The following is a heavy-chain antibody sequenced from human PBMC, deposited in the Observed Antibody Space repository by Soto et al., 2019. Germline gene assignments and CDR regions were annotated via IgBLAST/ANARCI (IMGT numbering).Heavy chain of an antibody. V-gene: IGHV1-18*01. CDR2: ISAYNGNT. J-gene: IGHJ4*02. Sequence: GASVKVSCTASGYTFASCAITWMRQAPGQGLEWMGWISAYNGNTNYAQKLQGRVTMTTDTSTSTAYMELRSLRSDDTAVYYCARDPPPPDYWGQGTLVTVSS. CDR1: GYTFASCA. CDR3: ARDPPPPDY.